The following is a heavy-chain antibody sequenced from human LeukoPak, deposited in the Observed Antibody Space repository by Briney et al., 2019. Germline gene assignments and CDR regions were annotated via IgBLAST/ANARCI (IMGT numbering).Heavy chain of an antibody. V-gene: IGHV3-7*01. CDR1: GFIFSDYW. CDR2: IKQDGSER. D-gene: IGHD3-3*01. J-gene: IGHJ6*02. Sequence: GGSLRLSCTASGFIFSDYWMSWVRRAPGKGLEWVANIKQDGSERYYVDSVKGRFTISRDNAKNSLYLQMNSLRAEDTAVYYCARGPLRFLEWLLYDYYYGMDVWGQGTTVTVSS. CDR3: ARGPLRFLEWLLYDYYYGMDV.